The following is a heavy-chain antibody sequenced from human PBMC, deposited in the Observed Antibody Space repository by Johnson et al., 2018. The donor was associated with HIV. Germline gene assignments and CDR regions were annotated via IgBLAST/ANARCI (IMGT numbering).Heavy chain of an antibody. CDR1: GFTFSSYG. V-gene: IGHV3-30*03. Sequence: QVQLVESGGGLVQPGRSLRLSCAASGFTFSSYGMHWVRQAPGKGLEWVAVTSYDGETTDYAAAVNGRFTISRDDSKNTLYLQMNSLKIEDTAVYYCTTDQVGRNYGGKYHIWGQGTMVTVSS. D-gene: IGHD1-7*01. CDR3: TTDQVGRNYGGKYHI. CDR2: VTSYDGETT. J-gene: IGHJ3*02.